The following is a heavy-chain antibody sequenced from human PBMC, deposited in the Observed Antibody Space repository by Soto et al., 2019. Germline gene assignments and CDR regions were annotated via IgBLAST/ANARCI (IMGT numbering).Heavy chain of an antibody. J-gene: IGHJ3*01. Sequence: GASLKISCAASGFTFDYYWMHSVRQAPGKGLVWVSRVHSDGTTTTYADSVKGRFTISRDNARNTVSLQMSSLRAEDTAIYYCARGDRGGFDLWGHGTVVTVSS. V-gene: IGHV3-74*01. CDR1: GFTFDYYW. CDR3: ARGDRGGFDL. D-gene: IGHD3-10*01. CDR2: VHSDGTTT.